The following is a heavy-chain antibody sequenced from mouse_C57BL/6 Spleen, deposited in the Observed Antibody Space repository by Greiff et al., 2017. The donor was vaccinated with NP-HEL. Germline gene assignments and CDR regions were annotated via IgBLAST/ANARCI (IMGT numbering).Heavy chain of an antibody. D-gene: IGHD4-1*01. CDR3: ARSTGTRLSFDY. V-gene: IGHV1-80*01. CDR2: IYPGDGDT. Sequence: VQLQQSGAELVKPGASVKISCKASGYAFSSYWMNWVKQRPGKGLEWIGQIYPGDGDTNYNGKFKGKATLTADKSSSTAYMQLSSLTSEDSAVYFCARSTGTRLSFDYWGQGTTLTVSS. CDR1: GYAFSSYW. J-gene: IGHJ2*01.